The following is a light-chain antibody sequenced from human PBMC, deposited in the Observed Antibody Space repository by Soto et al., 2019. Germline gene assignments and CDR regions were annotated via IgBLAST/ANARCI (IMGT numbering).Light chain of an antibody. CDR2: RAS. V-gene: IGKV3-20*01. J-gene: IGKJ4*01. Sequence: EIELTQSPGTLSLSPGERATLSCRASQSVSSDYLAWYQQKPGQTPKVLIYRASSRATGIPDRFSGSGSGTDFTLTISRLEPEDVAVYYCQQYGSSPLTFGGGTKVEIK. CDR1: QSVSSDY. CDR3: QQYGSSPLT.